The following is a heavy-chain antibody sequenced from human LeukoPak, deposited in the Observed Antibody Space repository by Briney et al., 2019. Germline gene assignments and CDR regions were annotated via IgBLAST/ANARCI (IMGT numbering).Heavy chain of an antibody. V-gene: IGHV3-9*01. D-gene: IGHD3-22*01. CDR2: ISWNSGSI. J-gene: IGHJ4*02. CDR3: AGRNYDSSGLLFDY. CDR1: GFTFDDYA. Sequence: GRPLRLSCAASGFTFDDYAMHWVRQAPGKGLEWVSGISWNSGSIGYADSVKGRFTISRDNAKNSLYLQMNSLRAEDTALYYCAGRNYDSSGLLFDYWGQGTLVTVSS.